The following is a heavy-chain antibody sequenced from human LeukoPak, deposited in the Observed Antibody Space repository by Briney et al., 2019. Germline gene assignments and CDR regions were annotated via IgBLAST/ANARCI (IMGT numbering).Heavy chain of an antibody. CDR2: ISYDGSNK. CDR1: GFTFSSYA. CDR3: ARTDIVVVPAAIGSADAFDI. J-gene: IGHJ3*02. V-gene: IGHV3-30-3*01. D-gene: IGHD2-2*01. Sequence: GSLRLSCAASGFTFSSYAMHWVRQAPGKGLEWVAVISYDGSNKYYADSVKGRFTISRDNSKNTLYLQMNSLRAEDTAVYYCARTDIVVVPAAIGSADAFDIWGQGTMVTVSS.